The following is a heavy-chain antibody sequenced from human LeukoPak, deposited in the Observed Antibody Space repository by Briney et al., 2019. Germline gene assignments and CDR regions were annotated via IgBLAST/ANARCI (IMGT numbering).Heavy chain of an antibody. CDR3: TTESGKGGY. J-gene: IGHJ4*02. CDR1: GFTFTSYA. Sequence: GGSLRLSCAASGFTFTSYAMTWVRQAPGKGLEWVSAISDSGGSTYYADSVKGRFTISRDNSKNTLYLQMNSLKIEDTAVYFCTTESGKGGYWGQGTLVTVSS. V-gene: IGHV3-23*01. CDR2: ISDSGGST. D-gene: IGHD4-23*01.